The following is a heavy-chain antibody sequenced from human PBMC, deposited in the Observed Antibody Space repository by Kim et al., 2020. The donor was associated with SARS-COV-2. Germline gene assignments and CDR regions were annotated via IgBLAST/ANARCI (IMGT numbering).Heavy chain of an antibody. Sequence: GGSLRLSCAASGFTFSDHYMDWVRQAPGKGLEWVGRTRNKAKSYTTEYAASVKGRFTISRDDSKNSLYLQMSSLKTEDTAMYYCVRGAGGVTASDYYYYGLDVWGQGTAVTVSS. CDR2: TRNKAKSYTT. CDR1: GFTFSDHY. J-gene: IGHJ6*02. V-gene: IGHV3-72*01. CDR3: VRGAGGVTASDYYYYGLDV. D-gene: IGHD2-21*02.